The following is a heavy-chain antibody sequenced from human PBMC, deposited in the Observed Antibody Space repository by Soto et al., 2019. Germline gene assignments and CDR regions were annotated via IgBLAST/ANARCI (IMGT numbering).Heavy chain of an antibody. CDR2: ISSSGTGI. J-gene: IGHJ3*02. D-gene: IGHD2-15*01. V-gene: IGHV3-11*01. CDR3: ARAYSDAFDI. CDR1: GFTFRDYS. Sequence: GGSLRLSCAASGFTFRDYSMTWIRQAPGKGLELVSYISSSGTGIYYPDSVKGRFTISRDNAKNALYLQMSSLRAEDTAVYYCARAYSDAFDIWGQGTMVTVSS.